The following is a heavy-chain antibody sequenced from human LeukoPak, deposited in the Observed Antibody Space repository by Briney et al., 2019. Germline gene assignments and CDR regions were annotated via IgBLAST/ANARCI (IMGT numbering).Heavy chain of an antibody. Sequence: GGSLRLSCATSGFTFTKYWMHWVRQAPGKGPVWVARINSDGSSTSYADSVKGRFTISRDNAKNTLYLQMNSLRAEDTAVYYCTDLSTGDAFDIWGQGTMVTVSS. CDR2: INSDGSST. CDR1: GFTFTKYW. D-gene: IGHD1-1*01. J-gene: IGHJ3*02. V-gene: IGHV3-74*01. CDR3: TDLSTGDAFDI.